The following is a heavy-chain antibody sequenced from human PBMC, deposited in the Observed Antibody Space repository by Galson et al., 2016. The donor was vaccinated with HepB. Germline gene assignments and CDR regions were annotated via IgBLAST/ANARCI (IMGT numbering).Heavy chain of an antibody. D-gene: IGHD3-9*01. CDR1: GSTFSSHW. V-gene: IGHV3-21*01. Sequence: SLRLSCAASGSTFSSHWIHWVRQGPGKGLVWVSSISSSSSYIYYADSVKGRFTISRDNYKNTLYLQMNSLRAEATAVYYCAEDQGILTGYFGHWGQGTLVTVSS. CDR2: ISSSSSYI. J-gene: IGHJ4*02. CDR3: AEDQGILTGYFGH.